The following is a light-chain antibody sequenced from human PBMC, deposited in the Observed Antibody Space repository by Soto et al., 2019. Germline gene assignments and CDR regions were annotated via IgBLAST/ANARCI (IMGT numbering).Light chain of an antibody. Sequence: LSPGAVSLSKGERATLPCSASQSVSSSYLAWYQQKPGQAPRLLIYGASSRATGIPDRFSGSGSGTDFTLTISRLEPEDFAVYYCQQSGSSPLTLGGGTIVAI. V-gene: IGKV3-20*01. CDR2: GAS. J-gene: IGKJ3*01. CDR3: QQSGSSPLT. CDR1: QSVSSSY.